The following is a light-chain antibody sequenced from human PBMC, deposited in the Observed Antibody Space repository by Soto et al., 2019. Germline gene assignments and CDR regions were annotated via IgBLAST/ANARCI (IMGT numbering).Light chain of an antibody. CDR2: DSS. J-gene: IGKJ1*01. V-gene: IGKV3-11*01. CDR3: QQCGSSPWT. CDR1: QNVASY. Sequence: EIVMAQSPATLSLSPGERATLSCRASQNVASYLDWYQQKPGRAPRLLIYDSSTRATGIPARFSGSGSGTEFTLTISSLQSEDFAVYYCQQCGSSPWTSGQGTKVDIK.